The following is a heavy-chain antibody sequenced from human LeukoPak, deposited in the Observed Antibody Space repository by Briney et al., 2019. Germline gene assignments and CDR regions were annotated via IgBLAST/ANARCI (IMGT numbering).Heavy chain of an antibody. CDR2: IIPILGIA. CDR1: GGTFSSYA. Sequence: GASVKVSCKASGGTFSSYAISWVRQAPGQGLEWMGRIIPILGIANYAQKFQGRVTITADKSTSTAYMELSSLRSDDTAVYYCARDGIAAAGSDGAFDIWGQGTMVTVSS. CDR3: ARDGIAAAGSDGAFDI. J-gene: IGHJ3*02. V-gene: IGHV1-69*04. D-gene: IGHD6-13*01.